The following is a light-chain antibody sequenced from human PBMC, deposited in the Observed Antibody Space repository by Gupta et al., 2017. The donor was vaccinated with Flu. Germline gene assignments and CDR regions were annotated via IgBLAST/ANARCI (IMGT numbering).Light chain of an antibody. CDR1: SSDVGGYNY. J-gene: IGLJ3*02. V-gene: IGLV2-14*01. CDR2: EVS. CDR3: SSYTGSSTLV. Sequence: QSALPQPPSVSGSPGQSITISCTGTSSDVGGYNYVSWYQQHPGKAPKLMIDEVSNRPSGVSNRFSGSKSGNTASLTISGLQAEDEADYYCSSYTGSSTLVFGGGTKMTVL.